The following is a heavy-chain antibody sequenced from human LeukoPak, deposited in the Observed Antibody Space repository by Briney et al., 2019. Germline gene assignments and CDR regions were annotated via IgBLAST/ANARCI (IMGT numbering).Heavy chain of an antibody. CDR2: ISGSGSST. CDR1: GFTFSSYA. D-gene: IGHD4-23*01. Sequence: PGGSLRLSCAASGFTFSSYAMSWVRQAPGKGLEWVSGISGSGSSTYYADSVKGRFTISRDNSKNTLYLQMNRLRVEDTAVYYCAKACAYGGNSGGDYWGQGTLVTVSS. CDR3: AKACAYGGNSGGDY. V-gene: IGHV3-23*01. J-gene: IGHJ4*02.